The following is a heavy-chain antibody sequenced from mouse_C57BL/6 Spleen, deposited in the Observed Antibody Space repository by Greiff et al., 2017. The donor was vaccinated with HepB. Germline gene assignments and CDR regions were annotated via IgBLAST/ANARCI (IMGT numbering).Heavy chain of an antibody. Sequence: VQLQQSGPELVKPGASVKIPCKASGYTFTDYNMDWVKQSHGKSLEWIGDINPNNGGTIYNQKFKGKATLTVDKSSSTAYMELRSLTSEDTAVYDCARKCYGSSPRYWYFDGWGTGTTVTVSS. CDR3: ARKCYGSSPRYWYFDG. V-gene: IGHV1-18*01. D-gene: IGHD1-1*01. J-gene: IGHJ1*03. CDR1: GYTFTDYN. CDR2: INPNNGGT.